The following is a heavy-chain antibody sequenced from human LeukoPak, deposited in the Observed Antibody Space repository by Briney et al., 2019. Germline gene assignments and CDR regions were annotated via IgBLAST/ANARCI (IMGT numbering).Heavy chain of an antibody. D-gene: IGHD5-18*01. J-gene: IGHJ4*02. V-gene: IGHV4-59*01. CDR1: GGSISSYY. CDR2: IYYSGST. CDR3: ARAPSYGSFDY. Sequence: PSETLSLTCTVSGGSISSYYWSWIRQPPGKGLEWIGYIYYSGSTNYNPSLKSRVTISVDTSKNQFSLKLSSVTAADTAVYYCARAPSYGSFDYWGQGTLVTVSS.